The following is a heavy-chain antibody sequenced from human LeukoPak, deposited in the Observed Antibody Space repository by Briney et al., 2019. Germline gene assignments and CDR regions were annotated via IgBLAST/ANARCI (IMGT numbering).Heavy chain of an antibody. V-gene: IGHV3-7*01. CDR2: IWQDGSVT. CDR3: AREATFGDPYFAA. Sequence: PGGSLRLSCAVSGFTFSSHEMSWVRQAPGKGLEWVANIWQDGSVTHYVDSVKGRFTISRDDAKNSLYLHVNSLRAEDTAVYYCAREATFGDPYFAAWGQGALVTVSS. D-gene: IGHD3-3*01. CDR1: GFTFSSHE. J-gene: IGHJ4*02.